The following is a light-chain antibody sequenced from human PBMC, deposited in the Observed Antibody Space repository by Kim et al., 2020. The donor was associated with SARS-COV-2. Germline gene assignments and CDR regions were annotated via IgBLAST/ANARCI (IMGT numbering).Light chain of an antibody. Sequence: SSELTQDPAVSVALGQTVRITCQGDSLRSYYATWYQQKPRQAPVLVMYGRISRPSGVPDRFSGSTSGNTASLTISGAQAEDEADFYCQSRDSGGNVVFGGGTQLTVL. V-gene: IGLV3-19*01. CDR1: SLRSYY. CDR2: GRI. CDR3: QSRDSGGNVV. J-gene: IGLJ2*01.